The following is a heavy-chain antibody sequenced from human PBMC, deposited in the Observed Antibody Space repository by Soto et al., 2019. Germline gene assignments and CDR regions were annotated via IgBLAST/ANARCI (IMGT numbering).Heavy chain of an antibody. CDR2: ISWNSGSI. D-gene: IGHD5-18*01. J-gene: IGHJ4*02. V-gene: IGHV3-9*01. Sequence: EVQLVESGGGLVQPGRSLRLSCAASGFTFDDYAMHWVRQAPGKGLEWVSGISWNSGSIGYADSVKCRFTISRDNAKNSLYLQMNSLRAEDTDLYYCAKDIGTARAEYYFEYWGQGTLVTVSS. CDR1: GFTFDDYA. CDR3: AKDIGTARAEYYFEY.